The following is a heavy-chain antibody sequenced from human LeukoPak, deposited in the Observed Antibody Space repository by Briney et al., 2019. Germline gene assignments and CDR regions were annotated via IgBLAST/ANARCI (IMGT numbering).Heavy chain of an antibody. CDR2: IYYSGST. J-gene: IGHJ4*02. CDR3: ARVNYYDSSGYNDY. D-gene: IGHD3-22*01. Sequence: PSETLSLTCTVSGGSISSSGYYWGWIRQPPGKGLEWIGSIYYSGSTFYNTSLKSRVTISVDTSKNQFSLKLSSVTAADTAVYYCARVNYYDSSGYNDYWGQGTLVTVSS. V-gene: IGHV4-39*01. CDR1: GGSISSSGYY.